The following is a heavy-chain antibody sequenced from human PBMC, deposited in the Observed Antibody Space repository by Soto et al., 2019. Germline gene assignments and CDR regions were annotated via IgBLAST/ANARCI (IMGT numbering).Heavy chain of an antibody. D-gene: IGHD2-15*01. CDR1: GDSISSSY. CDR2: IYYTGST. Sequence: SETLSLTCTVSGDSISSSYWSWIRQSPGKGLEWIGYIYYTGSTKYNPPLKSRVTISVDTPRNHFSLSLTSVSAADTAVYYCATGSSGGPRLDPWGQGTLVTVS. CDR3: ATGSSGGPRLDP. V-gene: IGHV4-59*01. J-gene: IGHJ5*02.